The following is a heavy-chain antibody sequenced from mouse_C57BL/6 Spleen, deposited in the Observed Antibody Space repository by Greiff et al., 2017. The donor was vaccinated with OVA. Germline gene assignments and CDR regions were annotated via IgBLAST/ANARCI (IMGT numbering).Heavy chain of an antibody. V-gene: IGHV5-17*01. CDR1: GFTFSDYG. CDR3: ARILITTVVATGAMDY. J-gene: IGHJ4*01. Sequence: EVQLVESGGGLVKPGGSLKLSCAASGFTFSDYGMHWVRQAPEKGLEWVAYISSGSSTIYYADTVKGRFTISRDNAKNTLFLQMTSLRSEDTAMYYCARILITTVVATGAMDYWGQGTSVTVSS. D-gene: IGHD1-1*01. CDR2: ISSGSSTI.